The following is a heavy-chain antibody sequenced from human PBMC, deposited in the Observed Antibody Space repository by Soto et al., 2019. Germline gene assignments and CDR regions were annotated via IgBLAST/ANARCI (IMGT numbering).Heavy chain of an antibody. CDR1: GGSINTGGYY. CDR2: IFYTGTA. Sequence: QVHLQESGPGLVKPSQTLSLTCTVSGGSINTGGYYWGWIRHLPGEGLEWIGHIFYTGTAYYNPSLRSRVTVSIDTSANQFSLHMYSVTAADTAMYYCARRLDDTPETCFNWFDPWGQGILVTVSS. V-gene: IGHV4-31*03. J-gene: IGHJ5*02. D-gene: IGHD2-15*01. CDR3: ARRLDDTPETCFNWFDP.